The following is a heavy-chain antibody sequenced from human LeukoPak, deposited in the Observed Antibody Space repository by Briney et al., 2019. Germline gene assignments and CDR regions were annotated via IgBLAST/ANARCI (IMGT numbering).Heavy chain of an antibody. CDR2: ISSSSSYI. Sequence: PGGSLRLSCAASGLTFSSYSMNWVRQAPGKGLEWVSTISSSSSYIYHAPSVKGRFTISRDNAKNSLYLQMDSLKAEDTAVYYCARGSDNYFDYWGQGTLVTVSS. V-gene: IGHV3-21*01. CDR3: ARGSDNYFDY. J-gene: IGHJ4*02. CDR1: GLTFSSYS.